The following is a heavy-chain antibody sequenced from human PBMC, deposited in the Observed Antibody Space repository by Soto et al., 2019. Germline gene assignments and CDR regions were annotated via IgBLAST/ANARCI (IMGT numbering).Heavy chain of an antibody. D-gene: IGHD1-26*01. CDR2: ISSGSSSI. CDR3: ARDAGSLGY. V-gene: IGHV3-48*02. CDR1: GFTLSSYS. J-gene: IGHJ4*02. Sequence: EVQLVESGGGLVQPGGSLRLSCAASGFTLSSYSMNWVRQAPGKGLECVSYISSGSSSIYYADSVKGRFTISRDNAKNSVYLQMNSLRDEDTAVYYCARDAGSLGYWGQGTLVTVSS.